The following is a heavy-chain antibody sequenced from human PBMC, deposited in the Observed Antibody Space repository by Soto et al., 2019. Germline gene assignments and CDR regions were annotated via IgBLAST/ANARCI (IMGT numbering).Heavy chain of an antibody. Sequence: QVQLVQSGAEVKKPGSSVKVSCKASGGTFSSYTISWVRQAPGQGLEWMGRIIPILGIANYAQKFQGRVTITADKSTSTAYMELSSLRSEDTAVYYCARDLYYGDSRLTEDDYWGQGTLVTVSS. CDR1: GGTFSSYT. J-gene: IGHJ4*02. CDR3: ARDLYYGDSRLTEDDY. D-gene: IGHD4-17*01. V-gene: IGHV1-69*08. CDR2: IIPILGIA.